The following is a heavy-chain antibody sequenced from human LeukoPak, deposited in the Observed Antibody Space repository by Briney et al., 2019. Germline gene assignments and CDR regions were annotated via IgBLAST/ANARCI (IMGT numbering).Heavy chain of an antibody. CDR2: IKADGGEK. CDR3: AKGGMIVVVTIDY. V-gene: IGHV3-7*03. Sequence: GGSLKLSCAASGFTFSTYWMNWFRQTPGKGLEGVAKIKADGGEKDHVASVKGRFTISRDSSKNTLYLQMNSLRAEDTAVYYCAKGGMIVVVTIDYWGQGTLVTVSS. CDR1: GFTFSTYW. D-gene: IGHD3-22*01. J-gene: IGHJ4*02.